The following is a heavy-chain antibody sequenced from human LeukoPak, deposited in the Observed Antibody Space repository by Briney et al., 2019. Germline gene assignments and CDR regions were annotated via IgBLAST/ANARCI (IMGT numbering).Heavy chain of an antibody. D-gene: IGHD2-15*01. CDR2: INHSGRT. CDR1: GGSFSGYY. CDR3: ARRRYCSGGSCQNKVTYYFDY. J-gene: IGHJ4*02. V-gene: IGHV4-34*01. Sequence: SETLSLTCAVYGGSFSGYYWSWIRQPPGKGLEWIGEINHSGRTNYNPSLKSRVTISVDTSKNQFSLKLSSVTAADTAVYYCARRRYCSGGSCQNKVTYYFDYWGQGTLVTVSS.